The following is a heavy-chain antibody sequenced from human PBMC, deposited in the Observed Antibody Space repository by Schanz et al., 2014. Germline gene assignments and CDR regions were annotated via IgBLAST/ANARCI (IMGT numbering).Heavy chain of an antibody. Sequence: QVPLQESGPGLVKPSETLSLTCSVSGGSIRTYFWAWIRQPPGKGLEWIGFIYYSGSTNYNPSLKSRVTKSVEMPKNQFARTPTSVTAADTGVYYCARQYSGWSRFHPWGQGIRVPVSS. CDR3: ARQYSGWSRFHP. CDR2: IYYSGST. D-gene: IGHD6-19*01. CDR1: GGSIRTYF. V-gene: IGHV4-59*08. J-gene: IGHJ5*02.